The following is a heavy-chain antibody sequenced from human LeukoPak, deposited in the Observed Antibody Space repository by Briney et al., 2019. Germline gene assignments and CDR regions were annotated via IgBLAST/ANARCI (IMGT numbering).Heavy chain of an antibody. CDR1: GFTFTSYG. Sequence: GGSLRLSCAASGFTFTSYGISWGQQAPGQGLEGMGWISAYNGNTNYAQKLQGRVTMTTDTSTSTAYMELRSLRSDDTAVYYCAREKYGGNFAFDYWGQGTLVTVSS. CDR3: AREKYGGNFAFDY. CDR2: ISAYNGNT. J-gene: IGHJ4*02. V-gene: IGHV1-18*01. D-gene: IGHD4-23*01.